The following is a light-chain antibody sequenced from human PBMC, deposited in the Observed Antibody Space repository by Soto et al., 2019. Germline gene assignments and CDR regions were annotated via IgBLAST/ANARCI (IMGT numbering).Light chain of an antibody. CDR2: RNS. CDR3: AAWDDSLSGVV. Sequence: QSVLTQPPSASGTPGQRVTISCSGSSSNIGSNYVYWYQQLPGTAPKLLIYRNSQRPSGVPDRFSGSKSGTSASLAISGLRSEDEADYYCAAWDDSLSGVVFGGGTKVTVI. V-gene: IGLV1-47*01. J-gene: IGLJ2*01. CDR1: SSNIGSNY.